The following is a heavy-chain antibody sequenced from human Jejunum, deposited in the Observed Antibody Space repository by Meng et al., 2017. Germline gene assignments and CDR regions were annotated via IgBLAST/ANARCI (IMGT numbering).Heavy chain of an antibody. CDR1: TFTFSSYV. CDR3: AKDPTVEQTGDDFDV. Sequence: GGSLRLSCVASTFTFSSYVMTWVRQAPGKGLEWVATISDSGTSTYYADTVQGRFTISRDNSKNTLYLQMNSLRVEDTAVYFCAKDPTVEQTGDDFDVWGQGTKVTVSS. J-gene: IGHJ3*01. CDR2: ISDSGTST. V-gene: IGHV3-23*01. D-gene: IGHD1/OR15-1a*01.